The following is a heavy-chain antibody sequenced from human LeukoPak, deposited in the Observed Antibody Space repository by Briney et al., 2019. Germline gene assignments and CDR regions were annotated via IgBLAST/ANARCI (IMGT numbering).Heavy chain of an antibody. J-gene: IGHJ4*02. Sequence: GRSLRRSFAASGFNFDDYAMYWVRQAPGKGLEFVSGISWNSGTIGYTDSVKGRFTISRDNAKNYLYLQMNSLSAEDTALYYCAKGAPKVYSDSSGYYVSYDYWGQGTLGPESS. CDR3: AKGAPKVYSDSSGYYVSYDY. D-gene: IGHD3-22*01. CDR1: GFNFDDYA. CDR2: ISWNSGTI. V-gene: IGHV3-9*01.